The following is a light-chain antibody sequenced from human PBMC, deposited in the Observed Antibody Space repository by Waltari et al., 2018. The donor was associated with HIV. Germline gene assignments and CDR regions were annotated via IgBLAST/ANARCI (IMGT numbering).Light chain of an antibody. CDR2: EVS. CDR3: SSYAGSNNPVV. V-gene: IGLV2-8*01. CDR1: SSDVGGYNY. J-gene: IGLJ2*01. Sequence: QSALTQPPSASGSPGQSVTISCTGTSSDVGGYNYVSWYQQHPGKAPKLMIYEVSKRPSGVHVRFSGSKSGNTASLTVSGLQAEDEADYYCSSYAGSNNPVVFGGGTKLTVL.